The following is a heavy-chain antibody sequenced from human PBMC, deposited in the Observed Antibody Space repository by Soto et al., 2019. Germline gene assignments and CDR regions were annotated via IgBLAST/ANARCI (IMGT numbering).Heavy chain of an antibody. V-gene: IGHV4-30-2*01. D-gene: IGHD3-9*01. CDR3: ARVDSKAVGRGFFDS. CDR1: GDSISSSAYT. J-gene: IGHJ4*02. Sequence: QVQLQESGSGLVKPSQTLTLTCAVSGDSISSSAYTWSWLRQPPGKGLEWIGYIYPSGNTYYNASLNSRVSISAARAKNQFSLKLPSVTVADTAVYYCARVDSKAVGRGFFDSWGQGTLVTVSS. CDR2: IYPSGNT.